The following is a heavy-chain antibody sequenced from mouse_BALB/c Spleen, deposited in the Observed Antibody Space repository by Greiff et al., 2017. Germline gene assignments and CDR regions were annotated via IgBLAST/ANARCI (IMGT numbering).Heavy chain of an antibody. D-gene: IGHD1-1*01. CDR1: GFTFSSYA. V-gene: IGHV5-9-3*01. Sequence: EVQVVESGGDLVKPGGSLKLSCAASGFTFSSYAMSWVRQTPEKRLEWVATISSGGSYTYYPDSVKGRFTISRDNAKNTLYLQMSSLRSEDTAMYYCARHRDYGSSVGAMDYWGQGTSVTVSS. CDR3: ARHRDYGSSVGAMDY. CDR2: ISSGGSYT. J-gene: IGHJ4*01.